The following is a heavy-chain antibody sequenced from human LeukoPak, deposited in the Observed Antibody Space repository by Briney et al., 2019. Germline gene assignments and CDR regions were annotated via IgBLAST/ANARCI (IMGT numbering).Heavy chain of an antibody. D-gene: IGHD6-19*01. Sequence: ASVKVSCKASGYTFTGYYMHWVRQAPGQGLEWMGWINPNSGGTNYARKFQGRVTMTRDTSISTAYMELSRLRSDDTAVYYCARDLHSSGWRTLYYFDYWGQGTLVTVSS. CDR1: GYTFTGYY. V-gene: IGHV1-2*02. CDR3: ARDLHSSGWRTLYYFDY. J-gene: IGHJ4*02. CDR2: INPNSGGT.